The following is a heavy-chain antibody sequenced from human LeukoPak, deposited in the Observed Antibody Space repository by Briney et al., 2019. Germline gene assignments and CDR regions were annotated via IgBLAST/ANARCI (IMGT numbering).Heavy chain of an antibody. CDR2: ISSSSSYI. V-gene: IGHV3-21*01. Sequence: GGSLRLSCAASGFTFSSYSMNWVRQAPGKGLEWVSSISSSSSYIYYADSVRGRFTISRDNAKNSLYLQMNSLRAEDTAVYYCARESVSDAFDIWGQGTMVTVSS. CDR1: GFTFSSYS. CDR3: ARESVSDAFDI. D-gene: IGHD5/OR15-5a*01. J-gene: IGHJ3*02.